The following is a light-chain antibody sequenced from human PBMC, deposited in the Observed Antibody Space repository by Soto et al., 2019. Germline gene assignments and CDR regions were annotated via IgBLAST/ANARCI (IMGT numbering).Light chain of an antibody. CDR2: EVS. CDR1: SSDVGAYNY. Sequence: QSALTQPASVSGSPGQSITISCTGTSSDVGAYNYVSWYQQHPGKAPKLMIFEVSDRPSGVSNCFSGSKSGNTASLTISGLQAEDETDYYCSSYTSSNTLVFGGGT. V-gene: IGLV2-14*01. J-gene: IGLJ2*01. CDR3: SSYTSSNTLV.